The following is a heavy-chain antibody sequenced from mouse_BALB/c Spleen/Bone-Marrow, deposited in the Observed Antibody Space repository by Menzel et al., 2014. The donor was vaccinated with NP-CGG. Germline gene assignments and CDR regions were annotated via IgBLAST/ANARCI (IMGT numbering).Heavy chain of an antibody. CDR3: ARWEYYAMDY. V-gene: IGHV14-3*02. J-gene: IGHJ4*01. CDR2: IDPANGNT. D-gene: IGHD4-1*01. Sequence: EVQLQESGAELVKPGASVKLSCTASGFNIKDTYMHWVKQRPEQGLEWIGRIDPANGNTKYDPKFQGKATITADTSSDTAYLQLSSLTSEDTAVYYCARWEYYAMDYWGQGTSVTVSS. CDR1: GFNIKDTY.